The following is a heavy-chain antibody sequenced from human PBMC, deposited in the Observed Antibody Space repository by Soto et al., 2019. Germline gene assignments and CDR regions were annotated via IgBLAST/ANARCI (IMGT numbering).Heavy chain of an antibody. CDR3: ARERITGTHNWFDP. CDR1: GGSISSYY. V-gene: IGHV4-59*12. Sequence: SETLSLTXTVSGGSISSYYWSWIRQPPGKGLEWIGYIYYSGSTNYNPSLKGRVTISVDTSKNQFSLKLSSVTAADTAVYYCARERITGTHNWFDPWGQGTLVTVSS. J-gene: IGHJ5*02. D-gene: IGHD1-20*01. CDR2: IYYSGST.